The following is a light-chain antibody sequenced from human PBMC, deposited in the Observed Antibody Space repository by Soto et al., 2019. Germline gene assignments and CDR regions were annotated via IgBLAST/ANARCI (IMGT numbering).Light chain of an antibody. J-gene: IGKJ1*01. CDR1: QSVTSN. V-gene: IGKV3-15*01. Sequence: EIVLTQSPGTLSLSPGERATLSCRASQSVTSNNLAWYQQKPGQAPRLLIYGASTRATGIPARFSGSGSGTEFTLTISSLQSEDFAVYYCQQYNNWPRTFGQGTKV. CDR3: QQYNNWPRT. CDR2: GAS.